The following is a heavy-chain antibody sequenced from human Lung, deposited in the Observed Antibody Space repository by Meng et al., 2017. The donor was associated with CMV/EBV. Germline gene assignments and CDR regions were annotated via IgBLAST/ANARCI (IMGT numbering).Heavy chain of an antibody. V-gene: IGHV1-2*02. Sequence: ASVXVSXNAAGYTFTDYYIHWVRQAPGQGLEWMGWINPISGDTNFAQKFPGRVTLTRDTSINTAYMELSGLKSDDTAVYYCAREKNYGDFYYYYDGLDYWXQGTXVTVSS. CDR2: INPISGDT. D-gene: IGHD4-17*01. J-gene: IGHJ6*02. CDR3: AREKNYGDFYYYYDGLDY. CDR1: GYTFTDYY.